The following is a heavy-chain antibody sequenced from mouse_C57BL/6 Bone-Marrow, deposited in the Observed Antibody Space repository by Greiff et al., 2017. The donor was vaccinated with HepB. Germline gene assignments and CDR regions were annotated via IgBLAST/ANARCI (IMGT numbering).Heavy chain of an antibody. CDR1: GFNIKDDY. CDR2: IDPENGDT. J-gene: IGHJ3*01. Sequence: EVQLQQSGAELVRPGASVKLSCTASGFNIKDDYMHWVKQRPEQGLEWIGWIDPENGDTEYASKFQGKATITADNSSNTAYLQLSSLTSEDTAVYDCTSDGYYPAWFAYWGQGTLVTVAA. CDR3: TSDGYYPAWFAY. V-gene: IGHV14-4*01. D-gene: IGHD2-3*01.